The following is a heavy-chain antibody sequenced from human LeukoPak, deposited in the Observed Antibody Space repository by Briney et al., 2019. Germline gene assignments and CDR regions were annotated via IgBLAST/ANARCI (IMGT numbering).Heavy chain of an antibody. CDR3: ARDRDYYDSSGYPLRGAFDI. CDR1: GGSISSYY. Sequence: SETLSLTCTVSGGSISSYYWSWIRQPAGKGLEWIGRIYTSGSTNYNPSLKSRVTMSVDTSKNQFSLKLSSVTAADTAVYYCARDRDYYDSSGYPLRGAFDIWGQGTMVTVSS. V-gene: IGHV4-4*07. J-gene: IGHJ3*02. D-gene: IGHD3-22*01. CDR2: IYTSGST.